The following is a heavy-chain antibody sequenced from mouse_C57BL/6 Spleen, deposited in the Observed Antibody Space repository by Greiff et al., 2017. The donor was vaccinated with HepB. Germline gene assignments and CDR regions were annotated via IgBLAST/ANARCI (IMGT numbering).Heavy chain of an antibody. V-gene: IGHV1-72*01. Sequence: QVQLQQPGAELVKPGASVKLSCKASGYTFTSYWMHWVKQRPGRGLEWIGRIDPNSGGTKYNEKFKSKATLTVDKPSSTAYMQLSSLTSEDYAVYYCSRWGLYDGVFWYAMDYWGQGTSVTVSS. D-gene: IGHD2-12*01. CDR2: IDPNSGGT. CDR1: GYTFTSYW. J-gene: IGHJ4*01. CDR3: SRWGLYDGVFWYAMDY.